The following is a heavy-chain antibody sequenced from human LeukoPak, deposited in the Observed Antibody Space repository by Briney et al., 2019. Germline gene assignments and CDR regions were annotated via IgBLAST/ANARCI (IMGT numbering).Heavy chain of an antibody. Sequence: GGSLRLSCQTSGFTLSSYWMHWVRQAPGKGLVWVSRINSDGGTTSYADSVKGRFTISRDNAKNTLYLQMNSLRAEDTAVYYCARALLAPYYFDYWGQGALVTVSS. CDR3: ARALLAPYYFDY. CDR2: INSDGGTT. V-gene: IGHV3-74*01. CDR1: GFTLSSYW. J-gene: IGHJ4*02. D-gene: IGHD2/OR15-2a*01.